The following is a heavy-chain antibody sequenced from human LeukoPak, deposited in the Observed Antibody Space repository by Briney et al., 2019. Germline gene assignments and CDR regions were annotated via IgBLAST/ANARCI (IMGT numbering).Heavy chain of an antibody. CDR3: ASAPHVNYFDY. V-gene: IGHV4-61*08. Sequence: PSETLSLTCTVSGGSISSGGYYWSWIRQHPGKGLEWIGYIYYSGSTNYNPSLKSRVTISIDTSKNQFFLKLSSVTAADTAVYYCASAPHVNYFDYWGQGALVTVST. CDR2: IYYSGST. D-gene: IGHD2/OR15-2a*01. CDR1: GGSISSGGYY. J-gene: IGHJ4*02.